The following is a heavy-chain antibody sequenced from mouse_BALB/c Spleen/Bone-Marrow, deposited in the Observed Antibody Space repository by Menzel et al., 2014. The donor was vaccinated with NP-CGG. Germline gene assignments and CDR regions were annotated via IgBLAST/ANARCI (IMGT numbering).Heavy chain of an antibody. CDR2: IDPANGNT. Sequence: VQLKESGAELVKPGASVKLSCTASGSNIKDTYMHWVKQRPEQGLEWIGRIDPANGNTKYDPKFQGKATITADTSSNTAYQQLSSLTSEDTAVYYCARRGYDGAMDYWGQGTSVTVSS. V-gene: IGHV14-3*02. J-gene: IGHJ4*01. CDR3: ARRGYDGAMDY. CDR1: GSNIKDTY. D-gene: IGHD2-2*01.